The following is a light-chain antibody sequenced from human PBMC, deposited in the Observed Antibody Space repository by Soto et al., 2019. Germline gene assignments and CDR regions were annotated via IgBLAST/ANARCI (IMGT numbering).Light chain of an antibody. J-gene: IGKJ5*01. Sequence: EIVMMQSPATLSVSPGQRATLSCRASQTIGSNLALYQQKLGQAPRLLIYGASTRATGIPARFSGSGSGTEFSLTISSLQSEDFAVYYCQQYNNWPITFGQGTRLEIK. V-gene: IGKV3-15*01. CDR2: GAS. CDR3: QQYNNWPIT. CDR1: QTIGSN.